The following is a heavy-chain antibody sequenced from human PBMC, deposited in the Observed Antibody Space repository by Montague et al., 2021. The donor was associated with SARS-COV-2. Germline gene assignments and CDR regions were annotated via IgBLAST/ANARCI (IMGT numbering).Heavy chain of an antibody. J-gene: IGHJ4*02. CDR3: AKDGGHSSGYYYEGGFDS. CDR2: ISWNSGSI. V-gene: IGHV3-9*03. D-gene: IGHD3-22*01. CDR1: GFIVEDYA. Sequence: SLRLSCAASGFIVEDYAMHWVRQAPGKGLEWVSGISWNSGSIAYADSVXGLFTISRENAKNSLYLQMSSLRPEDMALYYCAKDGGHSSGYYYEGGFDSWGQGTPVTVSS.